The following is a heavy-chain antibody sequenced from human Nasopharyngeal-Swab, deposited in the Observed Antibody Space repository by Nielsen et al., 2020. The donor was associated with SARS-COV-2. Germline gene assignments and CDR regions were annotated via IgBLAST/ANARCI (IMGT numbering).Heavy chain of an antibody. V-gene: IGHV1-3*01. CDR1: GYTFTSYA. CDR3: ARGIAAAGTLDY. CDR2: INAGNGNT. D-gene: IGHD6-13*01. Sequence: AAEKVSCKASGYTFTSYAMHWVRQAAGQRREGMGWINAGNGNTKYSQKFQGRVTITRDTSASTAYMELSSLRSEDTAVYYCARGIAAAGTLDYWGQGTLVTVSS. J-gene: IGHJ4*02.